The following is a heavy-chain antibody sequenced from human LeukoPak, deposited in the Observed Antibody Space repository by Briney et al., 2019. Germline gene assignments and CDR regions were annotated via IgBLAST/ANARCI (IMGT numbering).Heavy chain of an antibody. CDR2: INHSGST. Sequence: PSETLSLTCTVSGGSISSSSYYWSWIRQPPGKGLEWIGEINHSGSTNYNPSLKSRVTISVDTSKNQFSLKLSSVTAADTAVYYCARPRGKYSSGTSWSYWGQGTLVTVSS. J-gene: IGHJ4*02. D-gene: IGHD6-19*01. V-gene: IGHV4-39*07. CDR1: GGSISSSSYY. CDR3: ARPRGKYSSGTSWSY.